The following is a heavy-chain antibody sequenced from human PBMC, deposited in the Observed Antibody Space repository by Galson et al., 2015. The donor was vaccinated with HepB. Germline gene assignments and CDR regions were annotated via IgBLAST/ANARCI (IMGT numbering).Heavy chain of an antibody. Sequence: TLSLTCTVSGGSISSGGYYWSWIRQHPGKGLEWIGYIYYSGSTYYNPSLKSRVTISVDTSKNQFSLKLSSVTAADTAVYYCARAIDSTGPPGYAEYFQHWGQGTLVTVSS. D-gene: IGHD3-22*01. CDR3: ARAIDSTGPPGYAEYFQH. J-gene: IGHJ1*01. V-gene: IGHV4-31*03. CDR2: IYYSGST. CDR1: GGSISSGGYY.